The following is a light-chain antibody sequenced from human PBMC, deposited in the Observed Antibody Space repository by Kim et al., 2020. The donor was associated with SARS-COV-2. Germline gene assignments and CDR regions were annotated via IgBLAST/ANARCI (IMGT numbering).Light chain of an antibody. CDR2: SND. Sequence: ELTQPPSASGTPGQRVTISCSGSSSNIGSNIVNWYQQLPGTAPKLLIYSNDQRPSGVPDRFSGSKSGTSASLAISGLQSEDEADYYCAAWDDRLRGYVFGTGTKVTVL. J-gene: IGLJ1*01. CDR3: AAWDDRLRGYV. CDR1: SSNIGSNI. V-gene: IGLV1-44*01.